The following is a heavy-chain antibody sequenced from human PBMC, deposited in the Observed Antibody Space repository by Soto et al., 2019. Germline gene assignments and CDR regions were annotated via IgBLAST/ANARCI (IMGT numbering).Heavy chain of an antibody. J-gene: IGHJ4*02. Sequence: GGAVRLSCVASGLTFGSRAMSWVRQAPGEGLQWVSTITDTGGDAKYADSVRGRFVISRDNSKKTLYLQMTSLTAEDSAMYFCARGSTDSYPGSRIFDFWGRGTLVTVSS. CDR3: ARGSTDSYPGSRIFDF. D-gene: IGHD3-10*01. CDR1: GLTFGSRA. CDR2: ITDTGGDA. V-gene: IGHV3-23*01.